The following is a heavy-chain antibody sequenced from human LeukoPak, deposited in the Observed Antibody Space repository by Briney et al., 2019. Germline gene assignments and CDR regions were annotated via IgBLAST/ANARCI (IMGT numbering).Heavy chain of an antibody. CDR3: AKRMATSRYYFDY. J-gene: IGHJ4*02. V-gene: IGHV3-23*01. CDR2: ISGGGSSS. Sequence: SGGSLRLSCVVSGFTFSTYAMSWVRQAPGKGLEWVSGISGGGSSSRYADSVKGRFTISRDNSRNTLFLQMNSLRAEDTALYYCAKRMATSRYYFDYWGQGTLVTVSS. D-gene: IGHD5-12*01. CDR1: GFTFSTYA.